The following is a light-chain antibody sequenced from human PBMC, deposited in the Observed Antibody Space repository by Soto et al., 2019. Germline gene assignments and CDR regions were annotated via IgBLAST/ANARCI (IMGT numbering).Light chain of an antibody. CDR3: QQYERLWT. Sequence: EIVMTQSPDTVYVSPGERATLTCRASESVSSNLAWYQQKPGQAPRLLIYGASNRGTGVPVRFSGSGSGTEFALTITSLQSEDFAIYYCQQYERLWTFGQGTKVEIK. V-gene: IGKV3-15*01. J-gene: IGKJ1*01. CDR2: GAS. CDR1: ESVSSN.